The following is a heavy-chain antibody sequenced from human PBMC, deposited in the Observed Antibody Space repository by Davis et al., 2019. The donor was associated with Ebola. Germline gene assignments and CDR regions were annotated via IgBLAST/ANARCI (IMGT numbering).Heavy chain of an antibody. CDR3: AKNNWNDFIILDY. V-gene: IGHV3-30-3*02. Sequence: GGSLRLSCAASGFTFSSYAMHWVRQAPGKGLEWVAVISYDGSNKYYADSVKGRFTISRDNAKNTLYLQMNSLRAEDTAVYYCAKNNWNDFIILDYWGQGTLVTVSS. J-gene: IGHJ4*02. D-gene: IGHD1-1*01. CDR1: GFTFSSYA. CDR2: ISYDGSNK.